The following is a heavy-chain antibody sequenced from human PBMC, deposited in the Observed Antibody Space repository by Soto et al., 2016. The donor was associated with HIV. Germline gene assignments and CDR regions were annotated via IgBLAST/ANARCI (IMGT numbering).Heavy chain of an antibody. D-gene: IGHD1-26*01. CDR2: VYVNGRT. CDR3: ARDNGRSLIQN. V-gene: IGHV3-53*02. Sequence: EVQLVETGGGLVQPGGSLRLSCAPSGFSISYNYMSWVRQAPGKGLEWVSSVYVNGRTYYADSVKGRFTVSRDMSKNLIYLQMNSLRTEDTAVYFCARDNGRSLIQNWGRGTRGH. CDR1: GFSISYNY. J-gene: IGHJ1*01.